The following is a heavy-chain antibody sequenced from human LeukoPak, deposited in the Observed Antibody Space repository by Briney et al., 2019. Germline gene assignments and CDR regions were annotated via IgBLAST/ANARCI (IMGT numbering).Heavy chain of an antibody. D-gene: IGHD3-3*01. J-gene: IGHJ4*02. V-gene: IGHV3-21*01. Sequence: GGSLRLSCAASGFTFSSYSMNWVRQAPGKGLEWVSSICSSSSYIYYADSVKGRFTISRDNAKNSLYLQMNSLRAEDTAVYYCARGSFLEWLLSSELFDYWGQGTLVTVSS. CDR2: ICSSSSYI. CDR3: ARGSFLEWLLSSELFDY. CDR1: GFTFSSYS.